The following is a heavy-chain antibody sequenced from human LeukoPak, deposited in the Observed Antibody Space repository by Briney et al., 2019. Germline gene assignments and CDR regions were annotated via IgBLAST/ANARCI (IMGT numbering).Heavy chain of an antibody. D-gene: IGHD3-22*01. CDR3: ARAQGVVVITSEFDY. Sequence: GGSLRLSCAASGFTFSSYSMNWVRQAPGKGLEWVSSISSSSSYIYYADSVKGRFTIPRDNAKNSLYLQMNSLRAEDTAVYYCARAQGVVVITSEFDYWGQGTLVTVSS. J-gene: IGHJ4*02. CDR2: ISSSSSYI. CDR1: GFTFSSYS. V-gene: IGHV3-21*01.